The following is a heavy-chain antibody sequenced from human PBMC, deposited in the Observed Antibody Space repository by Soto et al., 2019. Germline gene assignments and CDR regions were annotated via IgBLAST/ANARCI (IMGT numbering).Heavy chain of an antibody. J-gene: IGHJ5*02. V-gene: IGHV1-18*01. CDR1: GYTVTSYG. CDR3: ARDLLNSDIVVVPDARSHWFDP. CDR2: ISAYNGHT. Sequence: QVQLVQSGAEVKKPGASVKVSCKASGYTVTSYGISWVRQAPGQGLEWMGWISAYNGHTNYAQKLQGRVTMTTDTSTSTAYMELRSMRSDDTAVYYCARDLLNSDIVVVPDARSHWFDPWGQGTLVTVSS. D-gene: IGHD2-2*01.